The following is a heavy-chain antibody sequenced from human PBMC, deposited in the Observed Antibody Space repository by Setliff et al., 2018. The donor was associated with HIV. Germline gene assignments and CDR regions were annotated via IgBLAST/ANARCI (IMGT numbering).Heavy chain of an antibody. V-gene: IGHV5-51*01. CDR2: IYPGDSGI. D-gene: IGHD4-17*01. Sequence: PGESLKISCKGSRYSFTNYWIGWVRQMPGKGLEWMGIIYPGDSGIRYSPSFQGQVTISAHKSITTAYLQWRSLKASDTAMYYCATSDYGGNSGHFQHWGQGTLVTVSS. J-gene: IGHJ1*01. CDR3: ATSDYGGNSGHFQH. CDR1: RYSFTNYW.